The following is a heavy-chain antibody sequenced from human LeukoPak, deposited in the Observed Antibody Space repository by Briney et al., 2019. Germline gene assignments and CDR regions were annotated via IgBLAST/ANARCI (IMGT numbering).Heavy chain of an antibody. CDR3: ARPIGNTRDAFNI. Sequence: SETLSLTCAVYGGSFSGYYWSWIRQPPGKGLEWIGEINHSGSTNYNPSLKSRVTISVDTSKNQFSLRLSSVTAADTAVYYCARPIGNTRDAFNIWGQGTVVTVSS. D-gene: IGHD1-7*01. J-gene: IGHJ3*02. V-gene: IGHV4-34*01. CDR2: INHSGST. CDR1: GGSFSGYY.